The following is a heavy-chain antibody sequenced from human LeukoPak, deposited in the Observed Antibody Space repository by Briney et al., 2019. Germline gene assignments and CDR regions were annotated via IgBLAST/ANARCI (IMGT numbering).Heavy chain of an antibody. CDR1: GDSFSSGDSF. D-gene: IGHD3-22*01. CDR2: ISYRGIT. J-gene: IGHJ5*02. V-gene: IGHV4-30-4*01. Sequence: SETLSLTCTVSGDSFSSGDSFWSWIRQPPGQGLEWVGCISYRGITYYSPSLKSRVAISVDTSKNQFSLKLTSVTVADTAVYYCARPTNSGSYEPWGQGTLVTVSS. CDR3: ARPTNSGSYEP.